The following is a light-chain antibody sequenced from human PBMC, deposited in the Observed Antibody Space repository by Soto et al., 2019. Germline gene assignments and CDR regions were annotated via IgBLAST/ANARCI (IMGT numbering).Light chain of an antibody. V-gene: IGLV1-40*01. CDR3: QSYDRSLRGSRV. J-gene: IGLJ1*01. CDR1: SSNIGAGYD. CDR2: DNT. Sequence: QSVLTQPPSVSGAPGQRVTISCTGSSSNIGAGYDVHWYQQLPGTAPKLLIYDNTNRPSGVPDRFSGSKSGTSASLAITGLQAEDEADYYCQSYDRSLRGSRVFGTGTKVT.